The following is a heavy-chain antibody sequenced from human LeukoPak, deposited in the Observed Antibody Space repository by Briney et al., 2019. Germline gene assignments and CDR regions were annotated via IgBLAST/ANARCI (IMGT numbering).Heavy chain of an antibody. CDR3: ARVRYYDRGPFDI. Sequence: ASVKVSCKASGYTFTGYYMHWVRQAPGQGLEWLGWINPNSGGTNYAQKFQGWVTMTRDTSISTAYMELSRLRSDDTAVYYCARVRYYDRGPFDIWGQGTMVTVSS. V-gene: IGHV1-2*04. J-gene: IGHJ3*02. CDR2: INPNSGGT. D-gene: IGHD3-22*01. CDR1: GYTFTGYY.